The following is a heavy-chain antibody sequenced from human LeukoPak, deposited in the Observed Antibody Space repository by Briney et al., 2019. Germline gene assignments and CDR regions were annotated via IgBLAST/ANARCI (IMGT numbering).Heavy chain of an antibody. D-gene: IGHD3-22*01. CDR2: ISRSSSYI. V-gene: IGHV3-21*01. Sequence: GGSLRLSCAASGFTFSSYSMNWVRQAPGKGLEWVSSISRSSSYIYYADSVKGRFTISRDNAKNSLYLQMNSLRAEDTAVYYCARKSGYYYDSSGLYWGQGTLVTVSS. CDR1: GFTFSSYS. J-gene: IGHJ4*02. CDR3: ARKSGYYYDSSGLY.